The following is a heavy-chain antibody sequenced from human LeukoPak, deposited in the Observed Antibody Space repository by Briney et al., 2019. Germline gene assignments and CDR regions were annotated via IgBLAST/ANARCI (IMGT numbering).Heavy chain of an antibody. CDR2: IKQDGSEK. Sequence: PGGSLRLSCAASGFSFGTYWMTWVRQAPGKGLEWVANIKQDGSEKYYVDSVKGRFTISRDNAKNSLYLQMNSLRAEDTAVYYRAVYSTSSGGLDPWGQGTLVTVSS. CDR3: AVYSTSSGGLDP. CDR1: GFSFGTYW. D-gene: IGHD6-6*01. J-gene: IGHJ5*02. V-gene: IGHV3-7*05.